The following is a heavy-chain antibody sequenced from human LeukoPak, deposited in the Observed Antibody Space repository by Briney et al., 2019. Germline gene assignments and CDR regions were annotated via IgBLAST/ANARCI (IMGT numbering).Heavy chain of an antibody. Sequence: GGSLRLSCAASGFTFSPYWMHWVRQAPGKGLVWVSRINGDGSSTSYADSVKGRVTISRDNAKNALYLQMNSLRAEDTAVFYCARGKSGVVDYWGQGTLVTVSS. CDR2: INGDGSST. J-gene: IGHJ4*02. CDR3: ARGKSGVVDY. D-gene: IGHD3-3*01. CDR1: GFTFSPYW. V-gene: IGHV3-74*01.